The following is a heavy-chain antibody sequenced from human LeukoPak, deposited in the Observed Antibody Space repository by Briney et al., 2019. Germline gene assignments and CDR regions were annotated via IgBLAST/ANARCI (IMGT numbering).Heavy chain of an antibody. D-gene: IGHD4-17*01. J-gene: IGHJ4*02. Sequence: GGSLRLSCVVSGFTFSTYWMSWIRQAPGKGLEWVANIQQDGSEKYYVDSVKGRFTISRDNAKNSLYLQMNSLRAEDTAVYYCARSYGDYFDYWGQGTLVTVSS. V-gene: IGHV3-7*01. CDR2: IQQDGSEK. CDR3: ARSYGDYFDY. CDR1: GFTFSTYW.